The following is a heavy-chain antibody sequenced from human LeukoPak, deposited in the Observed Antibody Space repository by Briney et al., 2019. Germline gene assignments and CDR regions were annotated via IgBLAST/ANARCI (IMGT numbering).Heavy chain of an antibody. D-gene: IGHD3-22*01. V-gene: IGHV4-59*01. CDR3: ARYDSSGLAY. CDR1: GGSLSSYH. CDR2: IYDSGST. Sequence: KSPETLSPTCAVAGGSLSSYHWSWIRQPPGKGLEWIGDIYDSGSTSYNPSLKSRVSISLDPSKNQFSLKVSSVAAADTAVYYCARYDSSGLAYWGQGTLVTVSS. J-gene: IGHJ4*02.